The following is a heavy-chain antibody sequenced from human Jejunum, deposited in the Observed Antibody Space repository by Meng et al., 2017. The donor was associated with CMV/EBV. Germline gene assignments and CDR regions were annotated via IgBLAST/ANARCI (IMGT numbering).Heavy chain of an antibody. V-gene: IGHV3-21*06. CDR2: ISSSGNYI. CDR3: ARDGRVWNIGDAFDV. Sequence: GESLKISCTASGFIFRAYTFSWVRQAPGKGLEWVASISSSGNYIYYADSVKGRFTISRDTATNSVYLQMNSVRAEDTAVYSCARDGRVWNIGDAFDVWGQ. J-gene: IGHJ3*01. CDR1: GFIFRAYT. D-gene: IGHD2/OR15-2a*01.